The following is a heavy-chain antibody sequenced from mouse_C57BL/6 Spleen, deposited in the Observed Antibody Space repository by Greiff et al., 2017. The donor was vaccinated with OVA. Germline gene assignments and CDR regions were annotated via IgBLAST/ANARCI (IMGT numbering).Heavy chain of an antibody. Sequence: QVQLQQPGAELVRPGTSVKLSCKASGYTFTSYWMHWVKQRPGQGLEWIGVIDPSDSYTNYNQKFKGKATLTVDTSSSTAYMQLSSLTSEDSAVYYCARRDYGSSGWYFDVWGTGTTVTVSS. CDR1: GYTFTSYW. CDR3: ARRDYGSSGWYFDV. J-gene: IGHJ1*03. D-gene: IGHD1-1*01. V-gene: IGHV1-59*01. CDR2: IDPSDSYT.